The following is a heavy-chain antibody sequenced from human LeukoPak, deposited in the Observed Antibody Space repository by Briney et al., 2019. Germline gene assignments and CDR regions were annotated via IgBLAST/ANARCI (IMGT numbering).Heavy chain of an antibody. CDR1: GFTFSTYA. Sequence: GGSLRLSCAASGFTFSTYAMNWVRQAREKGLEWVSGISGSDGTTYYADSVKGRFTISRDNSKNTLYLQMNSLRAEDTAVYYCVRDGLSSSFYEFDYWGQGTLVTVSS. V-gene: IGHV3-23*01. J-gene: IGHJ4*02. CDR3: VRDGLSSSFYEFDY. CDR2: ISGSDGTT. D-gene: IGHD6-13*01.